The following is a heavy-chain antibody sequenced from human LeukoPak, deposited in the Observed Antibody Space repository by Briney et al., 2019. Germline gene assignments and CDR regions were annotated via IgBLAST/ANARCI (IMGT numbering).Heavy chain of an antibody. CDR2: ISGSGGST. CDR1: GFTFSSYA. Sequence: GGSLRLSCAASGFTFSSYAMSWVRQAPGKGLEWVSAISGSGGSTYYADSVKGRFTIYRDNSKNTLYLQMNILRAEDTAVYYCAKDSKEHGLSYYYDSSGVGYFDYWGQGTLVTVSS. J-gene: IGHJ4*02. V-gene: IGHV3-23*01. D-gene: IGHD3-22*01. CDR3: AKDSKEHGLSYYYDSSGVGYFDY.